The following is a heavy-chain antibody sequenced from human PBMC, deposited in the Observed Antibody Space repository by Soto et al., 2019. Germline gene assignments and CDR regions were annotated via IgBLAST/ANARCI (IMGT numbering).Heavy chain of an antibody. J-gene: IGHJ4*02. V-gene: IGHV4-59*08. CDR1: GGSISNYY. CDR2: IYFSGST. D-gene: IGHD3-10*01. Sequence: QVQLQESGPGLVKPSETLSLTCTVSGGSISNYYWSWTQQPPGKGLEWIGYIYFSGSTNYNPSLKSRVTLSVDSSKNQFSLKLSSVTAADTAVYYCARRYGGSVDYWGQGTLVTVSS. CDR3: ARRYGGSVDY.